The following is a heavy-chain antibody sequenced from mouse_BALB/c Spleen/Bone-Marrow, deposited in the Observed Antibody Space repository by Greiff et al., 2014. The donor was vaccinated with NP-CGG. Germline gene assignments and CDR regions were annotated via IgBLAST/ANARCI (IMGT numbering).Heavy chain of an antibody. CDR1: GYSFTAYT. CDR2: INPYNGGT. D-gene: IGHD4-1*01. Sequence: EVQLQQSGPELAKPGASMKISCKASGYSFTAYTMNWVKQSHGKNLEWIGLINPYNGGTSYNQKFKGKATLTVGKSSSTAYMELLSLTSEDSAVYYCARWDWDGYAMDCWGQGTSVTVSS. V-gene: IGHV1-18*01. J-gene: IGHJ4*01. CDR3: ARWDWDGYAMDC.